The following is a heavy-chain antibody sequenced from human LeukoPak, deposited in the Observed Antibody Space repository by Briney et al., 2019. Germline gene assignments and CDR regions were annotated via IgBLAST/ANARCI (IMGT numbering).Heavy chain of an antibody. V-gene: IGHV4-59*08. J-gene: IGHJ4*02. CDR3: VRHPPGRPSFDN. CDR1: GGSISNYY. CDR2: IYYSGSA. Sequence: SEPLSLTCTVSGGSISNYYWSWIRQPPGKGLEWIGYIYYSGSANYNPSLKSRVTISVDTSKNQFSLKVNSVTAADTAVYYCVRHPPGRPSFDNWGQGTLVTVSS.